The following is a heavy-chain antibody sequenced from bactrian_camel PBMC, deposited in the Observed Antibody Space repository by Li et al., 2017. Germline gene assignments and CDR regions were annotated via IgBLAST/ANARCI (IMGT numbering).Heavy chain of an antibody. CDR1: RSVGGYC. Sequence: HVQLVESGGGSVQAGGSLRLSCVASRSVGGYCLGRFRQAPGKERKAVATNTYYADSVKGRFTISVDNEHNTLYLHMTSLRPYDSGIYYCAASYNTVWGWVLLKPTEYNYWGQGTQVTVS. CDR3: AASYNTVWGWVLLKPTEYNY. D-gene: IGHD5*01. J-gene: IGHJ4*01. CDR2: NT. V-gene: IGHV3S55*01.